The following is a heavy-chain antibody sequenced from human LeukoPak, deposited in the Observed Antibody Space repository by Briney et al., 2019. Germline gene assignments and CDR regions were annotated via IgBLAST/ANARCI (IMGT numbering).Heavy chain of an antibody. CDR2: LNPYSGAT. CDR1: GYTFSNCY. D-gene: IGHD4-17*01. V-gene: IGHV1-2*02. Sequence: GSVKVSCKASGYTFSNCYMHWVRQAPGQGLEWMGWLNPYSGATNYARRFHGRVTMTRDTSISTAYLELSSLTSDDTALYYCARARTTVTTREFDPWGQGTLVTVSS. J-gene: IGHJ5*02. CDR3: ARARTTVTTREFDP.